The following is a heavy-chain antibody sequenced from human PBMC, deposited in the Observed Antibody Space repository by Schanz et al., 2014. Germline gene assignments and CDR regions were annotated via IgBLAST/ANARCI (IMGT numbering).Heavy chain of an antibody. V-gene: IGHV3-23*01. CDR2: SSGSGAST. CDR3: VRDELRWFGEVLSLDY. CDR1: GFSFSSYA. Sequence: EVQLLESGGGLVQPGGSLRLSCATSGFSFSSYAINWVRQAPGKGLEWVSGSSGSGASTYYADSVKGRFTISRDNSNKTVDLQMNSRRAEDTALDYCVRDELRWFGEVLSLDYWGQGALVTVSS. D-gene: IGHD3-10*01. J-gene: IGHJ4*02.